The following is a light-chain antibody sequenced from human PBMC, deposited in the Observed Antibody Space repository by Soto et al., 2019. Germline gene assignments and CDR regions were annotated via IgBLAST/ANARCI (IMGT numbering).Light chain of an antibody. V-gene: IGLV2-14*01. Sequence: QSALTQPASVSGSPGQSITISCTGTSSDVGGYKYVSWYHQYPGKAPKLMIYEVSNRPSGVSDRFSGSKSGNTASLTISGLQAEDEGDYYCYSYTISSTVVFGGGTQLTVL. CDR2: EVS. J-gene: IGLJ2*01. CDR1: SSDVGGYKY. CDR3: YSYTISSTVV.